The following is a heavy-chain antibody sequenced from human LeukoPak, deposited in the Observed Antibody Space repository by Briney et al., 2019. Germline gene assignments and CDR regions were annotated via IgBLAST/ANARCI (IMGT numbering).Heavy chain of an antibody. J-gene: IGHJ4*02. V-gene: IGHV3-23*01. D-gene: IGHD1-26*01. CDR2: ISGNGGTT. Sequence: GGSLRLSCAASGFTFTGYAMSWVRQAPGKGLEWVSVISGNGGTTYYADSVKGRFTISRDNSKNTLYLQMNSLRVEDTAVYYCAKVTVWSDRGFDYWGQGTLVTVSS. CDR3: AKVTVWSDRGFDY. CDR1: GFTFTGYA.